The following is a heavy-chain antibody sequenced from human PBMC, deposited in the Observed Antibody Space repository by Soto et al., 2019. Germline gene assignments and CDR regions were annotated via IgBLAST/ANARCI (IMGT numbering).Heavy chain of an antibody. D-gene: IGHD6-19*01. CDR2: IYYSGST. J-gene: IGHJ3*02. CDR1: GGSISSYY. CDR3: ARQQWLELIDFDI. Sequence: SETLSLTCTVSGGSISSYYWSWIRQPPGKGLEWIGYIYYSGSTNYNPSLKSRVTISVDTSKNQFSLKLSSVTAADTAVYYCARQQWLELIDFDICGQGTVVT. V-gene: IGHV4-59*01.